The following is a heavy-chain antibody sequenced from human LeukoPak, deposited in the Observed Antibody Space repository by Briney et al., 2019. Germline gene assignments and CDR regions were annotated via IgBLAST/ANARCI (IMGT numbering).Heavy chain of an antibody. D-gene: IGHD4-23*01. V-gene: IGHV3-74*01. CDR1: GFTFSSYS. CDR2: INSDGSST. CDR3: VYGGNSTCFDI. J-gene: IGHJ3*02. Sequence: PGGSLRLSCAASGFTFSSYSMNWVRQAPGKGLVWVSRINSDGSSTTYADSVKGRFTISRDNAKNTLYLHMNGLRADDTAVYYCVYGGNSTCFDIWGQGTMVTVSS.